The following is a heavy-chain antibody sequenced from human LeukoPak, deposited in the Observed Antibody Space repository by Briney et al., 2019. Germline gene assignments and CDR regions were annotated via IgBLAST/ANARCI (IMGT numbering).Heavy chain of an antibody. CDR1: GGSISSGGDF. CDR2: TYYTGST. J-gene: IGHJ5*02. CDR3: ARGKGDNWFDP. Sequence: SETLSLTCTLSGGSISSGGDFWTWVRQHPGRGLEWSRYTYYTGSTYYNPSLKSRVTISVDTSKNQFSLKLSSVTAADAAVYYCARGKGDNWFDPWGQGTLVTVSS. V-gene: IGHV4-31*03. D-gene: IGHD3-10*01.